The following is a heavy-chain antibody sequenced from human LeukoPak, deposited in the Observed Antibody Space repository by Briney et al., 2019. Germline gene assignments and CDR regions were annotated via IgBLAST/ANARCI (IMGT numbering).Heavy chain of an antibody. CDR2: IYYSGST. J-gene: IGHJ4*02. Sequence: SETLSLTCTVSGGSISSYYWSWVRQPPGKGLEWVGYIYYSGSTKYYPSLKSRLTISVDMSKHQFSLRLSSETAADTAVYYCARDGSSGYTPFDYWGQGTLVTVSS. CDR1: GGSISSYY. D-gene: IGHD3-22*01. CDR3: ARDGSSGYTPFDY. V-gene: IGHV4-59*01.